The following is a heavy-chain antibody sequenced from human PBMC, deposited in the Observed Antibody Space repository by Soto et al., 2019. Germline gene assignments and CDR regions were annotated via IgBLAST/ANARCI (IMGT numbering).Heavy chain of an antibody. D-gene: IGHD5-12*01. CDR2: ISSSSSTI. CDR1: GFTFSSYS. CDR3: ASKSSEWLLFAS. V-gene: IGHV3-48*01. J-gene: IGHJ4*02. Sequence: EVQLVESGGGLVQPGGSLRLSCAASGFTFSSYSMNWVRQAPGKGLEWVSYISSSSSTIYYADSVKGRFTISRDNAKNSLYLQMISLRAEDTAVYYCASKSSEWLLFASWGQGTLVTVSS.